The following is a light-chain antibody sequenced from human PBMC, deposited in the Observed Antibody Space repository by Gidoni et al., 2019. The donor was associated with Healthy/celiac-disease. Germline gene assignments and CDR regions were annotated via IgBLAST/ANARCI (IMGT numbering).Light chain of an antibody. Sequence: VPLGERATINCKSSQSVLYSSNNKNYLAWYQQKPGQPPKLLIYWASTRESGVPDRFSGSGSGTDFTLTISSLQAEDVAVYYCQQYYSTPLTFGGGLKVEIK. CDR1: QSVLYSSNNKNY. J-gene: IGKJ4*01. CDR3: QQYYSTPLT. V-gene: IGKV4-1*01. CDR2: WAS.